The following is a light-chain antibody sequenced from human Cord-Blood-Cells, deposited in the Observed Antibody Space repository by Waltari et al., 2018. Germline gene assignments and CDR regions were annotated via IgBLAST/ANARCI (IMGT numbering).Light chain of an antibody. V-gene: IGLV2-14*03. CDR2: DVS. Sequence: QSALTQPASVSGSPGQAITISCTGTSSDVGGYNYVSWYQQHPGKAPTLRIYDVSNRPQGVSNRFSGSKSGNTASLTISGLQAEDEADYYCSSYTSSSTLVFGGGTKLTVL. CDR1: SSDVGGYNY. CDR3: SSYTSSSTLV. J-gene: IGLJ3*02.